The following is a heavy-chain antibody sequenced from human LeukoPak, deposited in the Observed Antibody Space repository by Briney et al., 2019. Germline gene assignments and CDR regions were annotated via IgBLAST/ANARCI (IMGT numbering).Heavy chain of an antibody. CDR2: ISYDGTYQ. CDR3: TKTGGSWHYFDS. Sequence: GGSLRLACAASGFTFTNYGMHWVRQAPGRGLEWVAVISYDGTYQSSSDSVKGRFTISRDVSKNTLYLQMNSLRAEDTALYYCTKTGGSWHYFDSWGQGTLVTVSS. J-gene: IGHJ4*02. CDR1: GFTFTNYG. V-gene: IGHV3-30*18. D-gene: IGHD1-1*01.